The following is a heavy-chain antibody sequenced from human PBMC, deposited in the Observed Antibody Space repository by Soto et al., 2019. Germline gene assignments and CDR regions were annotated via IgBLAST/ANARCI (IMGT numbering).Heavy chain of an antibody. CDR1: GGSVSSVNYY. Sequence: SETLSLTCTVSGGSVSSVNYYWSWIRQPPGKGLEWIGYIYHSGSTNYNPSLKSRVTISVETSKNQFSLKLSSVTAADTAVYYCASTAHSSGWYSGGFDYWGQGTLVT. CDR3: ASTAHSSGWYSGGFDY. D-gene: IGHD6-19*01. V-gene: IGHV4-61*01. J-gene: IGHJ4*02. CDR2: IYHSGST.